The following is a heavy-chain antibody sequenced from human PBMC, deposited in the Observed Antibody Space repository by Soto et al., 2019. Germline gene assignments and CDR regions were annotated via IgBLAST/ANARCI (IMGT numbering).Heavy chain of an antibody. CDR3: ARSMYYYDSSGYYYNGPFDY. V-gene: IGHV4-31*03. CDR2: IYYSGST. Sequence: SETLSLTCTVSGGSISSGGYYWSWIRQHPGKGLEWIGYIYYSGSTYYNPSLKSRVTISVDTSKNQLSLKLSSVTAADTAVYYCARSMYYYDSSGYYYNGPFDYWGQGTLVTVSS. CDR1: GGSISSGGYY. D-gene: IGHD3-22*01. J-gene: IGHJ4*02.